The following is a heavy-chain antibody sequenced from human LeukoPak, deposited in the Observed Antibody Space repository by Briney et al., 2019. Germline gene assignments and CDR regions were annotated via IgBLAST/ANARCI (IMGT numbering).Heavy chain of an antibody. CDR1: GFTVSSNY. Sequence: GGSLRLSCAASGFTVSSNYMSWVRQAPGKGLEWVSVIYSGGSTYYADSVKGRFTISRDNSKNTLYLQMNSLRAEDTAVYYCARGSSIAVASTFDYWGQGTLVTVSS. V-gene: IGHV3-66*01. CDR2: IYSGGST. J-gene: IGHJ4*02. CDR3: ARGSSIAVASTFDY. D-gene: IGHD6-19*01.